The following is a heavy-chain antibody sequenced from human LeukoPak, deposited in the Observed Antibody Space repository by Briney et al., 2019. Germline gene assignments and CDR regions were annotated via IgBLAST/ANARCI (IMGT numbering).Heavy chain of an antibody. V-gene: IGHV3-9*01. D-gene: IGHD3-10*01. J-gene: IGHJ4*02. Sequence: GGSLRLSCAASGFTFEDYSMHWVRQAPGKGLEWVSGISWNSGDIAYADSVKGRFTISRDNAKNYLYLRMNSLRVEDTALYYCAKDMASGGSGSDLGDPYDYWGRGTLVTVSS. CDR1: GFTFEDYS. CDR3: AKDMASGGSGSDLGDPYDY. CDR2: ISWNSGDI.